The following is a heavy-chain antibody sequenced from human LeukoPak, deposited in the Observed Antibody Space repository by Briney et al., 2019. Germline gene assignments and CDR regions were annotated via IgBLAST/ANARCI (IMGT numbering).Heavy chain of an antibody. CDR2: IYYSGST. Sequence: PSETLSLTCAFSGGSISTDYWSWVRQPPRKGLQWIGYIYYSGSTNYNPSLKSRVTISLNTAKNQFSLRLRSVTAADTAVYYCARRVAVGNYFDPWGQGTLVTVSS. V-gene: IGHV4-59*08. J-gene: IGHJ5*02. CDR3: ARRVAVGNYFDP. D-gene: IGHD4-11*01. CDR1: GGSISTDY.